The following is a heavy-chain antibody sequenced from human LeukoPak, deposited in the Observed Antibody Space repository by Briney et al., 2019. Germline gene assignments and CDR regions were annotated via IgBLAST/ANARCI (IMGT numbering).Heavy chain of an antibody. CDR1: GFTLSTYW. V-gene: IGHV3-74*01. J-gene: IGHJ4*02. D-gene: IGHD2-15*01. Sequence: PGGSLRLSCVASGFTLSTYWMHWVRQAPGKGLVWVSRINSDGSATSYADSVMVRFTISRDSAKNTLFLQMNSLRAEDRAVYYCARDSRDCRGGSCYPDYWGQGTLVTVSS. CDR2: INSDGSAT. CDR3: ARDSRDCRGGSCYPDY.